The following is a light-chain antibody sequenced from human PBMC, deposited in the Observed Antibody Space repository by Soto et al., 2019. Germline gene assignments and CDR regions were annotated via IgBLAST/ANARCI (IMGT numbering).Light chain of an antibody. CDR2: EVS. J-gene: IGLJ2*01. V-gene: IGLV2-23*02. CDR1: SSDVGSYNL. Sequence: QSALTQPASVSGSPGQSITISCTGTSSDVGSYNLVSWYQQHPGKAPKLIIYEVSQRPSGLSHRFSGSKSGNTASLTISGLQAEYEAHYFCCSYACTNTFVVFGAGTKLTVL. CDR3: CSYACTNTFVV.